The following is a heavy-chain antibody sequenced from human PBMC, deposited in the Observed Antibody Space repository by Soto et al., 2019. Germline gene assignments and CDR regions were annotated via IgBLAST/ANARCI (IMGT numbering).Heavy chain of an antibody. CDR3: ARASIVVHGTIVEY. V-gene: IGHV4-38-2*01. D-gene: IGHD6-19*01. CDR1: VYSLTSGYY. Sequence: SETLSLTCAFSVYSLTSGYYCGWIRQPPGKGLEWIGSIYHSGDTYYNPSLKSRVTISVDTSKNHFSLKLTSVTAADTAVYYCARASIVVHGTIVEYWGQRTLVTVSS. J-gene: IGHJ4*02. CDR2: IYHSGDT.